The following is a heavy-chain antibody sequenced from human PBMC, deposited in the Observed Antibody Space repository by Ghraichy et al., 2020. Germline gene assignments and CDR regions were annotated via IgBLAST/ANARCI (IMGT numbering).Heavy chain of an antibody. CDR3: ARDPYYYDSSGLFDY. CDR1: GFTFSSYS. D-gene: IGHD3-22*01. Sequence: GESLNISCAASGFTFSSYSMNWVRQAPGKGLEWVSSISSSSSYIYYADSVKGRFTISRDNAKNSLYLQMNSLRAEDTAVYYCARDPYYYDSSGLFDYWGQGTLVTVSS. J-gene: IGHJ4*02. V-gene: IGHV3-21*01. CDR2: ISSSSSYI.